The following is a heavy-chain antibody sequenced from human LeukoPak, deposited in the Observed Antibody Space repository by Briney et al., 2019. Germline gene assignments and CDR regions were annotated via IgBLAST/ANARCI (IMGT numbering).Heavy chain of an antibody. CDR1: GGSISSYY. Sequence: PSETPSLTCTVSGGSISSYYWSWIRQPPGKGLEWIGYIYYSGSTNYNPSLKSRVTISVDTSKNQFSLKLSSVTAADTAVYYCAALMRAAHSVYFQHWGQGTLVTVSS. D-gene: IGHD2-8*01. CDR3: AALMRAAHSVYFQH. V-gene: IGHV4-59*01. J-gene: IGHJ1*01. CDR2: IYYSGST.